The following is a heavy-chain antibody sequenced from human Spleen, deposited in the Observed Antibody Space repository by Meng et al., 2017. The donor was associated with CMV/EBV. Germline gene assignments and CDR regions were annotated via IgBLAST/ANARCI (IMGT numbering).Heavy chain of an antibody. D-gene: IGHD2-2*01. CDR3: AKDFGRGYCSSTSCSPEYFQH. V-gene: IGHV3-23*01. CDR1: YA. Sequence: YARSWVRQAAGKGLEWVSAISGSGGSTYYADSVKGRFTISRDNSKNTLYLQMNSLRAEDTAVYYCAKDFGRGYCSSTSCSPEYFQHWGQGTLVTVSS. CDR2: ISGSGGST. J-gene: IGHJ1*01.